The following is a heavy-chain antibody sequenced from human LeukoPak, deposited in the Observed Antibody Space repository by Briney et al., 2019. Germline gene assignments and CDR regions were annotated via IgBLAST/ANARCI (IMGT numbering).Heavy chain of an antibody. J-gene: IGHJ5*02. CDR1: GGIFSSYA. Sequence: SVKVSCKASGGIFSSYAISWVRQAPGQGLEWMGRIIPILGIANYAQKFQGRVTITADKSTSTAYMELSSLRSEDTAVYYCARDQSAGYQLLYNWFDPWGQGTLVTVSS. CDR3: ARDQSAGYQLLYNWFDP. D-gene: IGHD2-2*01. CDR2: IIPILGIA. V-gene: IGHV1-69*04.